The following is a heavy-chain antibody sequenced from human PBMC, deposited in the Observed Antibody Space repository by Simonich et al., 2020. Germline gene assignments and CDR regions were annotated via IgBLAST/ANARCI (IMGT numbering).Heavy chain of an antibody. CDR2: INNNVTSS. Sequence: EVQLVESGGGLVQPGGSLRLSCAALGFTFSSYWMHGVRQAPGKGRVSHPRINNNVTSSNYADSRKGRFTLSRDNAKNTLYLQINSLRAEDTAVYYCARDYSNYDALDIWGQRTMVTVSS. V-gene: IGHV3-74*01. CDR3: ARDYSNYDALDI. D-gene: IGHD4-4*01. J-gene: IGHJ3*02. CDR1: GFTFSSYW.